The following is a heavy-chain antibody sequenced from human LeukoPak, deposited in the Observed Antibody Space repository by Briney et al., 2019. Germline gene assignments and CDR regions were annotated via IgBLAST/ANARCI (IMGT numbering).Heavy chain of an antibody. D-gene: IGHD2-8*01. CDR2: ISSNGGST. Sequence: PGRSLRLSCAASGFNFSSYGLHWVCQAPGKGLEYVSAISSNGGSTYYANSVKGRFTISRDNSKNTLYLQMGSLSAEDMAVYYCARSPVYAIGSAFDYWGQGTLVTVSS. CDR1: GFNFSSYG. CDR3: ARSPVYAIGSAFDY. V-gene: IGHV3-64*01. J-gene: IGHJ4*02.